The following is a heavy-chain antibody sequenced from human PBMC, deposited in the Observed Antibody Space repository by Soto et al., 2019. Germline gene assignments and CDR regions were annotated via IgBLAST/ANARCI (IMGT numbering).Heavy chain of an antibody. J-gene: IGHJ4*02. V-gene: IGHV1-3*01. Sequence: ASVKVSCKASGYTFTSYAMHWVRQAPGQRLEWMGGINASNANTKYAQKFQGRVTITRDKSASTAYMELSSLRSEDTAVYYCAIEYSSSPPYYPIGYWGQGTLVTVSS. CDR3: AIEYSSSPPYYPIGY. CDR2: INASNANT. CDR1: GYTFTSYA. D-gene: IGHD6-6*01.